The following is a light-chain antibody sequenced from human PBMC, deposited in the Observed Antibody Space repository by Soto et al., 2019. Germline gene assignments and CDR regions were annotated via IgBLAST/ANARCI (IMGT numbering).Light chain of an antibody. J-gene: IGKJ1*01. CDR3: QQYDSSPRT. V-gene: IGKV3-15*01. CDR1: QSVGSN. Sequence: IVMTQSTATLSVSPGERVTLSCRARQSVGSNLAWYQQTPGQAPRLLIYGASTRAAGIPARFSGSGSGTDFTLTINRLEPEDFAVYHCQQYDSSPRTFGQGTKVDIK. CDR2: GAS.